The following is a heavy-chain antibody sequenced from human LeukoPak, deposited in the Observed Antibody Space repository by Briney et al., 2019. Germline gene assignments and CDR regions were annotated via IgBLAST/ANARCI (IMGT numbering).Heavy chain of an antibody. D-gene: IGHD4-17*01. V-gene: IGHV3-9*01. Sequence: GGSLRLSCAASGFTFDDYAMHWVRQPPGKGLEWVSGISWNSGSIGYADSVKGRFTISRDNAKNSLYLQTNSLRAEDTAVYYCAATVTTHTIDYWGQGTLVTVSS. J-gene: IGHJ4*02. CDR3: AATVTTHTIDY. CDR1: GFTFDDYA. CDR2: ISWNSGSI.